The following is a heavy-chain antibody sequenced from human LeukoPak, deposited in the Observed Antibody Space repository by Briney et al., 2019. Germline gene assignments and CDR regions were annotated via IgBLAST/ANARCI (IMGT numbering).Heavy chain of an antibody. Sequence: SVKVSCKASGGTFSRHTISWVRQSPGQGLEWMGGITPMFGTSDYAQKFRGRVTITADESTSTAYVELSSLRSEDTAVYYCARDSSEFRSLLFHWGQGTLVTVSS. D-gene: IGHD1-14*01. CDR2: ITPMFGTS. J-gene: IGHJ1*01. CDR3: ARDSSEFRSLLFH. CDR1: GGTFSRHT. V-gene: IGHV1-69*13.